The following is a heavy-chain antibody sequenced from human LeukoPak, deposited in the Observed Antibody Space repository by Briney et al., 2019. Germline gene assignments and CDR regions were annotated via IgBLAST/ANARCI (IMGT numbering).Heavy chain of an antibody. D-gene: IGHD3-3*01. CDR1: GGSFSGYY. Sequence: SETLSLTCAVYGGSFSGYYWSWIRQPPGKGLEWIGEINHSGSTNYNPSLKSRVTISVDTSKNQFSLKLSSVTAADTAVYYCARGRVIRFLEWFHPTPRYYFDYWGQGTLVTVSS. CDR2: INHSGST. CDR3: ARGRVIRFLEWFHPTPRYYFDY. V-gene: IGHV4-34*01. J-gene: IGHJ4*02.